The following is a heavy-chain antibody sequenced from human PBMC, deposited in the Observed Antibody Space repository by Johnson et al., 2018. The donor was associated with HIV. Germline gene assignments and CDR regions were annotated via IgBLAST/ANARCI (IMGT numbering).Heavy chain of an antibody. Sequence: QMLLVESGGGVVQPGGSLRLSCAASGFTFSSYGMHGVRQAPGKGREWVALIRYDGRNKYYAESVKGGFNISRDKSKNTLYLQMNSLRAEDTAVSYCAKAREYDSTGHDAFDIWGQGTMVTVSS. J-gene: IGHJ3*02. CDR2: IRYDGRNK. CDR1: GFTFSSYG. V-gene: IGHV3-30*02. D-gene: IGHD3-22*01. CDR3: AKAREYDSTGHDAFDI.